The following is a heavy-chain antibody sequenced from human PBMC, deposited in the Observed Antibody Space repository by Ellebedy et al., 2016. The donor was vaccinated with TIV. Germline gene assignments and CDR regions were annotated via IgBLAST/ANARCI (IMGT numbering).Heavy chain of an antibody. CDR1: GYTFTNYD. D-gene: IGHD6-13*01. V-gene: IGHV1-8*01. Sequence: ASVKVSCKASGYTFTNYDINWVRQATGQGLEWMGWMNPNSGNTGYAQKFQGRVTMTRDTSISTAYMELSSLRSEDTAVYYCARAFLISSDQNFHDWGQGTLVTVSS. CDR3: ARAFLISSDQNFHD. CDR2: MNPNSGNT. J-gene: IGHJ1*01.